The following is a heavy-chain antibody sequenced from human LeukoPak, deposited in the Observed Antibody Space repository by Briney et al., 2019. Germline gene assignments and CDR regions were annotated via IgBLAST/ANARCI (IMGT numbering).Heavy chain of an antibody. V-gene: IGHV1-2*02. J-gene: IGHJ4*02. CDR1: GYSFTGYY. CDR2: TNPNSGGT. Sequence: GASVKVSCKASGYSFTGYYMYWVRQAPGQGLEWMGWTNPNSGGTNYAQKFQGRVTMTRDTSISTAYMELSSLRSDDTAVYYCVKDFGSRSFDFWGQGTLVTVSS. CDR3: VKDFGSRSFDF. D-gene: IGHD6-13*01.